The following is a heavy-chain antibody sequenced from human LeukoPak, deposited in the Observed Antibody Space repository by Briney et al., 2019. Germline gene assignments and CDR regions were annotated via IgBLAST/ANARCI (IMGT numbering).Heavy chain of an antibody. CDR1: GGSISGYW. D-gene: IGHD3-22*01. Sequence: PSETLSLTCSVSGGSISGYWWSCIRQPPGRGLEWIGFISYTGISKYNPSLQSRVTISLDTSKNQFSMRPTSVTAADAAVYYCARRWLLRGNDAFDIWGQGTMVAVSS. CDR3: ARRWLLRGNDAFDI. CDR2: ISYTGIS. V-gene: IGHV4-59*08. J-gene: IGHJ3*02.